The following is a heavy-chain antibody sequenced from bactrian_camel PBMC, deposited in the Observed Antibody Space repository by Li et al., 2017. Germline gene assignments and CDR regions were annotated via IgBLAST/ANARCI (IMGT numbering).Heavy chain of an antibody. Sequence: VQLVESGGGLVQPGGSLRLSCAASGFAFSTAMSWVRQGSGKGLESVAVITSDGSRTYYTDPVKGRFTISRDNAKNTAYLQMNSLKSEDTALYYCAADFARRTPPRWKDLRLCGYEMDYWGEGTQVTVS. CDR1: GFAFSTA. V-gene: IGHV3S40*01. D-gene: IGHD1*01. J-gene: IGHJ7*01. CDR2: ITSDGSRT.